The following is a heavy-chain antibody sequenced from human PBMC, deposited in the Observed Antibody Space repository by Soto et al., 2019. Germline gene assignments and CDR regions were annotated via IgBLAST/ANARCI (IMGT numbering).Heavy chain of an antibody. J-gene: IGHJ4*02. CDR2: VNPSGGHT. CDR1: GDTFTDYY. D-gene: IGHD2-21*02. Sequence: QVQLMQSGAEVKKPGASVKVSCKASGDTFTDYYIHWVRQAPGQGLEGMGTVNPSGGHTTYAQHFLGRVTMTRDTSTSTLYMELTSLPSDEPAVYYCARGGRVVVVTAALDYWGQGTLVTVSS. V-gene: IGHV1-46*01. CDR3: ARGGRVVVVTAALDY.